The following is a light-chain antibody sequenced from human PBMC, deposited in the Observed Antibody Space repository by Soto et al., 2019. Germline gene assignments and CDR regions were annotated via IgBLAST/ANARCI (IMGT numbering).Light chain of an antibody. J-gene: IGKJ3*01. Sequence: DIQMTQSPSTLSASVGDRVTITCRASQTVERWLAWYQQKPGKAPNLVISDVSSLERGVPSRFSGSGSGTEFTLTISSLQSEDFAVYYCQQYNNWPPATFGPGTKVDIK. CDR1: QTVERW. V-gene: IGKV1-5*01. CDR3: QQYNNWPPAT. CDR2: DVS.